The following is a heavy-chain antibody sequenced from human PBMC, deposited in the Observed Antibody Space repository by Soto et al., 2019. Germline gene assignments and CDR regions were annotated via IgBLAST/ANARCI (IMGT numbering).Heavy chain of an antibody. CDR2: IRSKAYGGTT. D-gene: IGHD3-22*01. Sequence: HPGGSLRLSCTASGFTFGDYAMSWVRQAPGKGLEWVGFIRSKAYGGTTEYAASVKGRFTISRDDSKSIAYLQMNSLKTEDTAVYYCTREYEYYDSSGFFDYWGQGTLVTVSS. CDR3: TREYEYYDSSGFFDY. J-gene: IGHJ4*02. CDR1: GFTFGDYA. V-gene: IGHV3-49*04.